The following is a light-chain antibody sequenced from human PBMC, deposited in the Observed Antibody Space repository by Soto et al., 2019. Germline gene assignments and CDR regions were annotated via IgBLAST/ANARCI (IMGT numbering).Light chain of an antibody. J-gene: IGLJ2*01. CDR2: VNHDGSH. CDR3: QTWATGIRV. Sequence: QPVLTQPPSASASLGASVKLTCTLTSAHSLYDIAWHQQQPEKGPRFLMRVNHDGSHHKGDGIPDRFSGSSSGAERYLSISSLQSEYEADYYCQTWATGIRVFGGGTKLTVL. CDR1: SAHSLYD. V-gene: IGLV4-69*01.